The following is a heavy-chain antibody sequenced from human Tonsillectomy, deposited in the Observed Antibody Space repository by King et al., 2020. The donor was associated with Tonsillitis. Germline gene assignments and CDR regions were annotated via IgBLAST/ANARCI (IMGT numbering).Heavy chain of an antibody. D-gene: IGHD6-19*01. J-gene: IGHJ4*02. V-gene: IGHV3-9*01. CDR2: IGWNRGDI. Sequence: PLVQSGGGLVPPGRSLRLSCAASGFTFDDHAMHWVRQAPGKGLEWVSGIGWNRGDIGYADSVKGRFTISRDNAKNSLYLQMNSLRAEDTALYYCAKTQAVAGNEGWDYWGQGILGTVAS. CDR1: GFTFDDHA. CDR3: AKTQAVAGNEGWDY.